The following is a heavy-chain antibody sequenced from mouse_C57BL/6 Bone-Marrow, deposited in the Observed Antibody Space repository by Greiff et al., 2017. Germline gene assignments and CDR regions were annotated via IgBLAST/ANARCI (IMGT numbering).Heavy chain of an antibody. CDR3: ARGNYSTCTGYYYDY. V-gene: IGHV1-81*01. CDR1: GYTFTSYG. J-gene: IGHJ2*01. CDR2: IYPRSGNT. Sequence: VQLQQSGAELARPGASVKLSCKASGYTFTSYGISWVKQRTGQGLEWIGEIYPRSGNTYYNEKFKGKATLTADKSSSTAYMELRSLTSEDSAVYVCARGNYSTCTGYYYDYWGQGTTLTVAS. D-gene: IGHD2-5*01.